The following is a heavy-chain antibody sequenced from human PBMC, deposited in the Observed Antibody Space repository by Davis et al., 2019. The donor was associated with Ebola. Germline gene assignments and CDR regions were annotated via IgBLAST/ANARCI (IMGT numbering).Heavy chain of an antibody. V-gene: IGHV4-59*01. Sequence: SETLSLTCTVSGDSMRSYYWSWIRQSPGKGLEWIGYIYYSGSARYNPSLKSRVTISVDASRSQFSLNLSSVTAADTAVYYCARAGRSSWYFDYWGQGTLVTVSS. CDR1: GDSMRSYY. J-gene: IGHJ4*02. D-gene: IGHD6-13*01. CDR2: IYYSGSA. CDR3: ARAGRSSWYFDY.